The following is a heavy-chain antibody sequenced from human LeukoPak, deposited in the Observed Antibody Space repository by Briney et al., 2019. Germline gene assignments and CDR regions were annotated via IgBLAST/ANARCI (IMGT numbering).Heavy chain of an antibody. CDR3: ARGPAAQLVNYFDY. V-gene: IGHV3-64*01. CDR1: GFTFSSYA. Sequence: GGSLRLSCAASGFTFSSYAMHWVRQAPGKGLEYVSAISSNGGSTYYANSVKGRFTISRDNSKDTLYLQMGSLGAEDMAVYYCARGPAAQLVNYFDYWGQGTLVTVSS. D-gene: IGHD6-13*01. CDR2: ISSNGGST. J-gene: IGHJ4*02.